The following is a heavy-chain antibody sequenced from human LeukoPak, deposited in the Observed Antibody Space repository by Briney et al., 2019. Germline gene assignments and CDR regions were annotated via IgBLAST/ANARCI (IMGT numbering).Heavy chain of an antibody. CDR3: ARSPPSYYGSNHHWYFDL. CDR2: IGTAGDT. J-gene: IGHJ2*01. CDR1: GFNLSIYD. D-gene: IGHD3-10*01. Sequence: PGGSLRLSCAASGFNLSIYDISWVRQSTGKGLEWVSSIGTAGDTYYPGSVKGRFIISREDAKNSLSLQMNSLRAGDTAVYYCARSPPSYYGSNHHWYFDLWGRGALVTVYS. V-gene: IGHV3-13*01.